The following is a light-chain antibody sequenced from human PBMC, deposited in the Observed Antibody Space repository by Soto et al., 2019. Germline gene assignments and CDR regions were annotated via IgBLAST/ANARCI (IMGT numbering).Light chain of an antibody. J-gene: IGLJ7*01. V-gene: IGLV1-47*01. CDR3: VAWDDSLSGGV. CDR2: RND. CDR1: RSNIGSNY. Sequence: QSVLTQPTTASGTPGQRVTISCSGSRSNIGSNYVYWYQQVPGTAPKLLIYRNDQRPSGVPDRFSGSKSGTSASLAISGLRSEDEADYYCVAWDDSLSGGVFGGGTQLTVL.